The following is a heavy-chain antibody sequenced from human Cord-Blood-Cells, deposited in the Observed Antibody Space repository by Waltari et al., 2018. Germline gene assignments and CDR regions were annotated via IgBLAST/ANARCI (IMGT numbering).Heavy chain of an antibody. CDR2: INTNTGNP. D-gene: IGHD6-13*01. J-gene: IGHJ4*02. CDR3: ARKPPTYAREPNIAAAGTDY. Sequence: QVQLVQSGSELKKPGASVKASCKASGYTFTSSAMNWVRQGPGQGLEWMGWINTNTGNPTYAQGFTGRFVFSLDTSVSTAYLQISSLKAEDTAVYYCARKPPTYAREPNIAAAGTDYWGQGTLVTVSS. V-gene: IGHV7-4-1*02. CDR1: GYTFTSSA.